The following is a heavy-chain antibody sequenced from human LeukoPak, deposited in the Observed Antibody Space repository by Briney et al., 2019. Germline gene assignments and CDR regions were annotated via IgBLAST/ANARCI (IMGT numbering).Heavy chain of an antibody. Sequence: SETLSLTCAVYGGSFSGYYWSWIRQPPGKGLEWIGEINHSGFTNYNPSLKSRVTISVDTSKNQFSLKLSSVTAADTAVYYCARVQASYYYGSGSYRGRGYYYAVDVWGKGTTVTVSS. D-gene: IGHD3-10*01. CDR1: GGSFSGYY. V-gene: IGHV4-34*01. CDR3: ARVQASYYYGSGSYRGRGYYYAVDV. J-gene: IGHJ6*04. CDR2: INHSGFT.